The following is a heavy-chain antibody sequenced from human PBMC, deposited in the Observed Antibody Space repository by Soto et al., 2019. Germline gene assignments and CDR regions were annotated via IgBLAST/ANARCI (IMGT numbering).Heavy chain of an antibody. J-gene: IGHJ5*02. CDR2: MNPYNGNA. Sequence: GASVKVSCKASGYTFITYDINWVRQATGQGLEWMGWMNPYNGNAGYAQKFQGRVTMTRNTSISTAYMELSGLRSEDTAIYYCARMATSGTLNWFDPWGQGTLVTVSS. D-gene: IGHD1-26*01. V-gene: IGHV1-8*01. CDR1: GYTFITYD. CDR3: ARMATSGTLNWFDP.